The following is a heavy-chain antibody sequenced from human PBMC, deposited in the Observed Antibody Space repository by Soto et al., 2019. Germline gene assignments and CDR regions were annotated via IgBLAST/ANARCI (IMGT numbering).Heavy chain of an antibody. CDR1: GYSFTSYW. J-gene: IGHJ6*02. CDR3: ARQRLERPYGMDV. CDR2: IYPGDSDT. V-gene: IGHV5-51*01. Sequence: PGESLKISCKGSGYSFTSYWIGWVRQMPGKGLEWMGIIYPGDSDTRYSPSFQGQVTISADKSISTAYLQWSSLRASDTAMYYCARQRLERPYGMDVWGQGTTVTVSS. D-gene: IGHD1-1*01.